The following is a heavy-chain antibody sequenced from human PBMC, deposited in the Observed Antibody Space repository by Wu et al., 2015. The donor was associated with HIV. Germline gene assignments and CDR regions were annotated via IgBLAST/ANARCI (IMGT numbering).Heavy chain of an antibody. J-gene: IGHJ4*02. D-gene: IGHD3-10*01. CDR1: GYTFINYG. CDR2: ISAYNGNT. CDR3: ARAFGDSRGYYFDY. V-gene: IGHV1-18*01. Sequence: QVQLVQSGAEVKKPGASVKVSCKASGYTFINYGISWVRQAPGQGLEWMGWISAYNGNTNYAQKLQGRVTMTTDTSARTVYMELRSLRSDDTAVYYCARAFGDSRGYYFDYWGQGTLVTVSS.